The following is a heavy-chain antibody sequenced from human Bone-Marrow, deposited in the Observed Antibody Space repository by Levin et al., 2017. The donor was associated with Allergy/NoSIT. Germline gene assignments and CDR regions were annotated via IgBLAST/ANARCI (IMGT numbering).Heavy chain of an antibody. CDR1: GFNFRSHW. V-gene: IGHV3-74*01. D-gene: IGHD3-16*01. Sequence: GESLKISCEASGFNFRSHWMHWVRQAPGTGLVWVSRIDFDGTITNYADSVRGRFTISRDNAKNTLYLQMHSLRPEDTALYYCTRNSWGIDYWGQGTQVTVSS. CDR3: TRNSWGIDY. CDR2: IDFDGTIT. J-gene: IGHJ4*02.